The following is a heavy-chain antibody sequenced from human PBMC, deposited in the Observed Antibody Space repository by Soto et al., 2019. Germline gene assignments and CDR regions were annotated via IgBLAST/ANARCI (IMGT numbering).Heavy chain of an antibody. CDR3: ARLLFGAANWFDP. CDR1: GGSLKSGSYF. V-gene: IGHV4-61*01. J-gene: IGHJ5*02. CDR2: IYYSGST. D-gene: IGHD3-10*01. Sequence: PSETLSLPCTVSGGSLKSGSYFWGWVRQPPGKGLEGIGYIYYSGSTNYNPPLKSRVTISVDTSKNQFSLKLSSVTAADTAVYYCARLLFGAANWFDPWGQGTLVTVSS.